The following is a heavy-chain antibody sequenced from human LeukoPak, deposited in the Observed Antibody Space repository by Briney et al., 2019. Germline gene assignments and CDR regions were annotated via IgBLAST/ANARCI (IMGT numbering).Heavy chain of an antibody. CDR2: IRYDGSNK. Sequence: RPGGSLRLSCAASGFIFSSYGMHWVRQPPGKGLERVAFIRYDGSNKYYADSVKGRFTISRDNSKNTLYLQMNSLRADDTAVYYCAKDDGTGYHLDYWGQGTLVTVSS. V-gene: IGHV3-30*02. CDR1: GFIFSSYG. D-gene: IGHD3-22*01. J-gene: IGHJ4*02. CDR3: AKDDGTGYHLDY.